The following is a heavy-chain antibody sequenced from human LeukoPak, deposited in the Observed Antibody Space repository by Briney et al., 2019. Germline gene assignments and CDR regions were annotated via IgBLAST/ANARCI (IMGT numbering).Heavy chain of an antibody. Sequence: SLSLSCPAYGFTLSSYWTHWVRQAPGRGLGWVSQINSDGDITIYAGSVKGRFTISRDNPKNTLYLKMDSLRAEDTAVYYCVRMTIVRGEVAWGQGTLVTVSS. J-gene: IGHJ5*02. D-gene: IGHD3-10*01. CDR1: GFTLSSYW. CDR3: VRMTIVRGEVA. CDR2: INSDGDIT. V-gene: IGHV3-74*01.